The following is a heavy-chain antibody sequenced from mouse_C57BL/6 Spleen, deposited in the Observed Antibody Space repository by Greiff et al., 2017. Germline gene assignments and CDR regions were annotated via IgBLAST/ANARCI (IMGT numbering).Heavy chain of an antibody. CDR1: GYSITSGYY. Sequence: DVQLQESGPGLVKPSQSLSLTCSVTGYSITSGYYWNWIRQFPGNKLEWMGYISYDGSNNYHPSLKNRISITRDTSKNQFFLKLNSVTTEDTATYDGARDYYGSSYWYFDVWGTGTTVTVSS. CDR3: ARDYYGSSYWYFDV. V-gene: IGHV3-6*01. D-gene: IGHD1-1*01. CDR2: ISYDGSN. J-gene: IGHJ1*03.